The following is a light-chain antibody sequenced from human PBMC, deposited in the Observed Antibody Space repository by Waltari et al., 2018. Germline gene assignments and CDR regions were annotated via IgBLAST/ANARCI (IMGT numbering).Light chain of an antibody. J-gene: IGLJ1*01. V-gene: IGLV1-44*01. CDR2: SNN. Sequence: QSVLTQPPSASGTPGQRVTISCPRSSSNIGSNTVHWYQQLPGTAPKPLIYSNNQRPSGVPDRFSGSKSGTSASLAISGLQSEDEADYYCAAWDDSLNAHYVFGTGTKVTVL. CDR1: SSNIGSNT. CDR3: AAWDDSLNAHYV.